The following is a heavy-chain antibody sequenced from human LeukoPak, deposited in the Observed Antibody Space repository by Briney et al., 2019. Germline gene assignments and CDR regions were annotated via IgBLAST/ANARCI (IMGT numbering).Heavy chain of an antibody. V-gene: IGHV3-23*01. CDR1: GFTFSSYA. J-gene: IGHJ6*02. D-gene: IGHD3-22*01. CDR2: ISGSGGST. CDR3: AKACFTMIVVAFGVDV. Sequence: PGGSLRLSCAASGFTFSSYAMTWVRQAPGKGLEWVSAISGSGGSTCYADSVKGRFTISRDNSKNTLYLQMNSLRAEDTAVYYCAKACFTMIVVAFGVDVWGLGTTVTVSS.